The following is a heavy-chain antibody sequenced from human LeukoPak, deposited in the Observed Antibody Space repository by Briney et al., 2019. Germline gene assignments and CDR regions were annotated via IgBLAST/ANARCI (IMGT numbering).Heavy chain of an antibody. CDR1: GGSISSGSYY. V-gene: IGHV4-61*02. CDR3: ARYCSGGSCYSRPDAFDI. J-gene: IGHJ3*02. CDR2: IYTSGST. D-gene: IGHD2-15*01. Sequence: SETLSLTCTVSGGSISSGSYYWSWIRQPAGKGLEWIGRIYTSGSTNYNPSLKSRVTISVDTSKNQFSLKLSSVTAADTAVYYCARYCSGGSCYSRPDAFDIWGQGTMVTVSS.